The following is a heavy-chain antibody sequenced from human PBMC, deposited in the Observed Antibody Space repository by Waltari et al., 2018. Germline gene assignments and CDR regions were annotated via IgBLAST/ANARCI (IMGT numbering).Heavy chain of an antibody. Sequence: QVQLVQSGAEVKKPGASVKISCKTSEYTFTSSYIHWVRQAPGQGLDWIGIINPRGGSTIYAQKFQGRVTMTRDTSTSTVYMELSSLRSDDTAVYYCALDTGALWMDVWGQGTTVTVSS. D-gene: IGHD2-21*01. J-gene: IGHJ6*02. V-gene: IGHV1-46*01. CDR2: INPRGGST. CDR1: EYTFTSSY. CDR3: ALDTGALWMDV.